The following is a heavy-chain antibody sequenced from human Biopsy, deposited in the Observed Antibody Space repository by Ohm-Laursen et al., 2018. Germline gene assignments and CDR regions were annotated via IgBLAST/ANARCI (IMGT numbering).Heavy chain of an antibody. V-gene: IGHV1-69*04. CDR1: GGTLITYA. CDR2: IIPILHVP. Sequence: GSSVKVSCKASGGTLITYAISWVRQAPGQGLEWMGRIIPILHVPTYAQSFQGRVTISADTSTSTAYMELSGLRSEDTAVYYCASLEDRTFDKWGQGTLVTVSS. J-gene: IGHJ4*02. CDR3: ASLEDRTFDK.